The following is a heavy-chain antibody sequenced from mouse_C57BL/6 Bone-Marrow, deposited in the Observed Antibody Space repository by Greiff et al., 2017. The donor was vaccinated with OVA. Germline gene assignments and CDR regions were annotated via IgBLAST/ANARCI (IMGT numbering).Heavy chain of an antibody. Sequence: QVQLQQSGAELVRPGASVKLSCKASGYTFTDYYINWVKQRPGQGLEWIARIYPGSGNTYYNEKFKGKATLTVEKSSSTAYMQLSSLTSEDSAFYFCAINYYGSSYGWYFDVWGTGTTVTVSS. CDR1: GYTFTDYY. CDR3: AINYYGSSYGWYFDV. CDR2: IYPGSGNT. D-gene: IGHD1-1*01. V-gene: IGHV1-76*01. J-gene: IGHJ1*03.